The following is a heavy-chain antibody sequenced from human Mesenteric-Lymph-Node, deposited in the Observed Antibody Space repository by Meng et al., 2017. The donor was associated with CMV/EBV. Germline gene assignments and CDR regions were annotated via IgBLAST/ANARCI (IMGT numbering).Heavy chain of an antibody. CDR1: SGSIDMRSW. CDR3: ASLGYCSGSDCYRVS. V-gene: IGHV4-4*02. Sequence: SSGSIDMRSWRSWVRQSPEKGLEWIGEIYHSGPTNYNPSLKTRVTMSLDPSKNQFSLKLTSVTAADTAAYYCASLGYCSGSDCYRVSWGQGTLVTVSS. J-gene: IGHJ5*02. D-gene: IGHD2-15*01. CDR2: IYHSGPT.